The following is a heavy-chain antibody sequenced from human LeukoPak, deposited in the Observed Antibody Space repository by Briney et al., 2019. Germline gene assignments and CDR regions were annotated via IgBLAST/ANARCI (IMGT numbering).Heavy chain of an antibody. CDR3: ARQCSSTSCYFWQDNGY. CDR2: IYTSGST. Sequence: SESLSLTCTVSGGSISSYYWSWIRQPAGKGLEWIGRIYTSGSTNYNPSLKSRVTMSVDTSKNQFSLKLSSVTAADTAVYYCARQCSSTSCYFWQDNGYWGQGTLVTVSS. CDR1: GGSISSYY. J-gene: IGHJ4*02. V-gene: IGHV4-4*07. D-gene: IGHD2-2*01.